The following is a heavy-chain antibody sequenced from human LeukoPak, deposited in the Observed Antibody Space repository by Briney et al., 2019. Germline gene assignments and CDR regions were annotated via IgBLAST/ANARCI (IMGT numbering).Heavy chain of an antibody. CDR1: GFTFSSYA. Sequence: GRSLRLSCAASGFTFSSYAMHWVRQAPGKGLEWVAVISYDGSNKYYADSVKGRFTISRDNSKNTLYLQMNTLRAEDTAIYYCARAGVRGVLLPIDYWGQGTLVTVSS. J-gene: IGHJ4*02. CDR2: ISYDGSNK. D-gene: IGHD3-10*01. CDR3: ARAGVRGVLLPIDY. V-gene: IGHV3-30*04.